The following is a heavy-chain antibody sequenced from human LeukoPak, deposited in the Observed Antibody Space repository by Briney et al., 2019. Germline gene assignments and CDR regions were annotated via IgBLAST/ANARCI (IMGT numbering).Heavy chain of an antibody. Sequence: PSQTLSLTCAVSGGSISSGGYSGSWIRQPPGKGLEWIGYIYHSGSTYYNPSLKSRVTISVDRSKNQFSLKLSSVTAAGTAVYYCARGAVRGAFDIWGQGTMVTVSS. CDR2: IYHSGST. CDR3: ARGAVRGAFDI. CDR1: GGSISSGGYS. J-gene: IGHJ3*02. V-gene: IGHV4-30-2*01. D-gene: IGHD3-16*01.